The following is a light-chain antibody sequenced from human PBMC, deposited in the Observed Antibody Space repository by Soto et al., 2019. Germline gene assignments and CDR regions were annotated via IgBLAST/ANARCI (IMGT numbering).Light chain of an antibody. CDR1: SSDVGGHDY. CDR3: LSYTNTGAYVV. J-gene: IGLJ2*01. Sequence: SALTQPASVSGSPGQSITISCTGTSSDVGGHDYVSWYQQHPGKVPKLLIYGFTDRPSVVSNRFSGSKSGNTAALTISGRQAEDEADYDCLSYTNTGAYVVFGGGTKLTVL. CDR2: GFT. V-gene: IGLV2-14*01.